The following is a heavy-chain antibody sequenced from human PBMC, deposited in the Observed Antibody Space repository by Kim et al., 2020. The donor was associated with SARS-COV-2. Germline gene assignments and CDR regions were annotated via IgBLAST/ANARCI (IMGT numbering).Heavy chain of an antibody. J-gene: IGHJ4*02. D-gene: IGHD6-19*01. V-gene: IGHV2-26*01. CDR3: ARTPGIAVANYFDY. Sequence: STSLKSRLTISKDTSKSQVVLTMTNMDPVDTATYYCARTPGIAVANYFDYWGQGTLVTVSS.